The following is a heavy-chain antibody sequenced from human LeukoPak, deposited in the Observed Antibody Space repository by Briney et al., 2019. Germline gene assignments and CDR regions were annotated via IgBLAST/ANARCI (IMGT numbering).Heavy chain of an antibody. V-gene: IGHV7-4-1*02. Sequence: ASVKVSCKASGYTFNSYALDWVRQAPGQGLEWMGWINTNTGNPTYAQGFTGRFVFSLDTSVSTAYVEISSLKAEDTAVYYCARARYCIGSTCPAGYYGMNVWGQGTTVTVSS. D-gene: IGHD2-15*01. J-gene: IGHJ6*02. CDR3: ARARYCIGSTCPAGYYGMNV. CDR1: GYTFNSYA. CDR2: INTNTGNP.